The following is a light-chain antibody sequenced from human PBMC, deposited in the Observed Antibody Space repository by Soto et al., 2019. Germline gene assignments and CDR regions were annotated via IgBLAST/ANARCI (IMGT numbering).Light chain of an antibody. CDR2: DGS. J-gene: IGLJ2*01. Sequence: SYELTQPPSVSVAPGQTARIPCGGNHIGRKSVPWYQQKPGQAPVLVVYDGSDRPSGIPERFSGSNSGNTATLTLSRGEAGDEADYYCQGWDSSSDHVGFGGGTKRTV. CDR3: QGWDSSSDHVG. CDR1: HIGRKS. V-gene: IGLV3-21*02.